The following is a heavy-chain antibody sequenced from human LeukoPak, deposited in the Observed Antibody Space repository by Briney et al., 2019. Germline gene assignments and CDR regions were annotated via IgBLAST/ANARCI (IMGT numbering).Heavy chain of an antibody. CDR3: ARDLLLSMQGGNWLDP. D-gene: IGHD2/OR15-2a*01. Sequence: GASVKVSCKASGYTFTGYTMHWVRQAPGQRLEWMGWINTGNGNTKYSQRFQGRVTITRDTSASTAYMEVSSLTSEDTAVYYCARDLLLSMQGGNWLDPWGQGTLVTVSS. CDR2: INTGNGNT. J-gene: IGHJ5*02. V-gene: IGHV1-3*04. CDR1: GYTFTGYT.